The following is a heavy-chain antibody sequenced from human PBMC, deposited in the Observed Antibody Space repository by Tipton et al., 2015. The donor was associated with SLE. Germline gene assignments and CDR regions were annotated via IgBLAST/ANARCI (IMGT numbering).Heavy chain of an antibody. CDR2: INHSGRT. CDR1: GGSISSGDYY. D-gene: IGHD6-6*01. Sequence: TLSLTCTVSGGSISSGDYYWTWIRQPPGKGLEWIGEINHSGRTNYNPSLKSRVTISVDTSKNQFSLKLSSVTAADTAVYYCARERSSSFQHWGQGTLVTVSS. V-gene: IGHV4-31*03. J-gene: IGHJ1*01. CDR3: ARERSSSFQH.